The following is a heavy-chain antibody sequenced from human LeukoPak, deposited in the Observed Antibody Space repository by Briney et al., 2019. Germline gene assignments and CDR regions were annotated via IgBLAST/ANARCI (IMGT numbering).Heavy chain of an antibody. Sequence: PSETLSLTCTVSGDALGSTDHYWAWNRQPPGKGLEWVATVFYVDTTHYNPSLRSRVTISIDTSKNQFSLKLDSVTAADTAVYYCARLRGYGDYPFDNWGQGTLVTVSS. CDR3: ARLRGYGDYPFDN. V-gene: IGHV4-39*07. CDR1: GDALGSTDHY. CDR2: VFYVDTT. J-gene: IGHJ4*02. D-gene: IGHD4-17*01.